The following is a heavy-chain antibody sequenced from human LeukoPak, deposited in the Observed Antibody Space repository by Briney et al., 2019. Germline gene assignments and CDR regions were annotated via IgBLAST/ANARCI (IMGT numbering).Heavy chain of an antibody. V-gene: IGHV5-51*01. J-gene: IGHJ4*02. CDR2: IYPGDSDT. CDR3: ASTSYDFRSGYLY. Sequence: GESLKISCQGSGYSFTSYWIGWVRQMPGKGLEWMGIIYPGDSDTRYSPSSQGPVTISADKSISTAYLQWSSLKASDTAVYYCASTSYDFRSGYLYWGQGTLVTVSS. CDR1: GYSFTSYW. D-gene: IGHD3-3*01.